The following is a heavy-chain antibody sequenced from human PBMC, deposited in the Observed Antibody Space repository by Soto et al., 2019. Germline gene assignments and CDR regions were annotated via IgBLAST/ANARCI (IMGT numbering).Heavy chain of an antibody. Sequence: GGALRLSCVTSGYTFNTYNMHWVRQAPGKGLEWVAPIWNDGSNRQYADSVKGRFTISRDNSKNTVYLQMNSLRVEDTAVYFCARSLADDAFDIWGHGTMVTVSS. CDR2: IWNDGSNR. D-gene: IGHD3-3*02. J-gene: IGHJ3*02. CDR3: ARSLADDAFDI. V-gene: IGHV3-33*01. CDR1: GYTFNTYN.